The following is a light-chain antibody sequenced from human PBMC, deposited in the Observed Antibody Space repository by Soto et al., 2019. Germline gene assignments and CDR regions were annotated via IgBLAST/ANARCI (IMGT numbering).Light chain of an antibody. J-gene: IGLJ1*01. CDR3: CLYIGTTTDV. CDR1: RGFVGSFSL. Sequence: QSALAQPASVSGSPGQSIRICWTGSRGFVGSFSLVSWYQQNTGKAPKVMISGGNRGPSGVHDGFCGSTSVNSASLTISGLQAHDEADYYCCLYIGTTTDVFRTGPKATVL. CDR2: GGN. V-gene: IGLV2-23*01.